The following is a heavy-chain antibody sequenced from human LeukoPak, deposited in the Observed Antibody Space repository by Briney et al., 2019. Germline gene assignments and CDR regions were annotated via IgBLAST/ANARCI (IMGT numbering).Heavy chain of an antibody. CDR1: GGSISSYY. CDR3: ARGQYHLLYWYFDL. D-gene: IGHD2-2*01. Sequence: PSETLSLTCTVSGGSISSYYWSWIRQPAGKGLEWIGRIYSSGSTNYNPSLKSRVTMSVDTSKNQFSLKLSSVTAADTAVYYCARGQYHLLYWYFDLWGRGTLVTVSS. CDR2: IYSSGST. V-gene: IGHV4-4*07. J-gene: IGHJ2*01.